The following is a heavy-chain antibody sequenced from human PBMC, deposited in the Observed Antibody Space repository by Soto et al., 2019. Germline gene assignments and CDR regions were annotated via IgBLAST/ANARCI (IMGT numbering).Heavy chain of an antibody. CDR2: ISSSSSYK. CDR3: AFLSYYEILICYFTHLMDNVMDV. J-gene: IGHJ6*04. Sequence: GGSLRPSCAASGFTFRGYSMNWVRQAPEKGLEWVSSISSSSSYKYYAGSIEGGLTISRSNAKNSLYLLMTGLRAENRVVYYCAFLSYYEILICYFTHLMDNVMDVCGKGTSVTVSS. CDR1: GFTFRGYS. V-gene: IGHV3-21*01. D-gene: IGHD3-9*01.